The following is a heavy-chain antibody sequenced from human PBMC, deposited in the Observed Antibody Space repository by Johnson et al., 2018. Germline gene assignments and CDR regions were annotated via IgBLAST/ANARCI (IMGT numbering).Heavy chain of an antibody. J-gene: IGHJ3*02. D-gene: IGHD6-19*01. V-gene: IGHV3-30*18. CDR1: GFTFSSYG. CDR2: ISYDGSNK. Sequence: QVQLGQAGGGVVQPGRSLRLSCAASGFTFSSYGMHWVRQAQGKGLEWVAVISYDGSNKYYADSVKGRFTISRDNSKNTMYLQMNSLRAEDTAVYYCAKVGGSGWYGNAFDIWGQGTMVTVSS. CDR3: AKVGGSGWYGNAFDI.